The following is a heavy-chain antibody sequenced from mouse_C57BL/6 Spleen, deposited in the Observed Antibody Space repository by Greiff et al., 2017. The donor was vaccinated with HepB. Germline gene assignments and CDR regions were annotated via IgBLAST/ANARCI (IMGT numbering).Heavy chain of an antibody. CDR3: ASRGITTADY. J-gene: IGHJ2*01. CDR1: GYTFTSYW. D-gene: IGHD1-2*01. CDR2: IDPSDSYT. Sequence: VQLQQPGAELVMPGASVKLSCKASGYTFTSYWMHWVKQRPGQGLEWIGEIDPSDSYTNYNQKFKGKSTLTVDKSSSTAYMQLSSLTSEDSAVYYCASRGITTADYWGQGTTLTVSS. V-gene: IGHV1-69*01.